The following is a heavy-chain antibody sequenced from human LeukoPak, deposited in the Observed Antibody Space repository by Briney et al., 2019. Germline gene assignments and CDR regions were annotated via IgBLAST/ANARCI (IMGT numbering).Heavy chain of an antibody. D-gene: IGHD5-24*01. CDR2: IKEDGSEK. V-gene: IGHV3-7*01. CDR3: ARDPNGYKYFDY. J-gene: IGHJ4*02. Sequence: GGSLRLSCAVSGFTFSRYWMNWVRQAPGRGLEWVANIKEDGSEKYYVDSVKGRFPLSRDNTKNSLYLQMNSLRAEDTAVYYCARDPNGYKYFDYWGQGTLVTVSS. CDR1: GFTFSRYW.